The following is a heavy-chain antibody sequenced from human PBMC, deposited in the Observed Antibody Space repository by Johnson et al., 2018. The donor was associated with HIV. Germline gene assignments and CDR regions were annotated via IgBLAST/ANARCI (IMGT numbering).Heavy chain of an antibody. Sequence: VQLVESGGGLVQPGGSLRLSCSASGITVSSNYMSWVRQAPGKGLEWVSVIFTAGDVYYSDSVTGRFTISRDNSKNILYLQMNSLRPEDTAVYYCARDGRDLVTRGAFDVWGQGTVVTVSS. CDR2: IFTAGDV. J-gene: IGHJ3*01. D-gene: IGHD3-9*01. CDR1: GITVSSNY. CDR3: ARDGRDLVTRGAFDV. V-gene: IGHV3-66*02.